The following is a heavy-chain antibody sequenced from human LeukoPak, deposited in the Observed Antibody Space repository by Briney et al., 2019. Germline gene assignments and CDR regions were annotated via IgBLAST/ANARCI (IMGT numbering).Heavy chain of an antibody. V-gene: IGHV4-59*01. Sequence: SETLSLTCAVSGGSINNYYWSWIRQPPGKGLEWIGHTYYTGTTTYNPSLKSRVTISIDTSKNQFSLMLSSVTAAGTALYYCARVPPDSAGNFRRWFDPWGQGTLVTVSS. J-gene: IGHJ5*02. CDR3: ARVPPDSAGNFRRWFDP. CDR1: GGSINNYY. D-gene: IGHD3-22*01. CDR2: TYYTGTT.